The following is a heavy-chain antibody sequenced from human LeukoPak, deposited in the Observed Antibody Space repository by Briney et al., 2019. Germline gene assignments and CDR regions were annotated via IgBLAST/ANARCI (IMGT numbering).Heavy chain of an antibody. D-gene: IGHD3-3*01. Sequence: GGSLRLSCAASGFTFSSYSMNWVRQAPGKGLEWVSSIGSSSSYIYYADSVKGRFTISRDNAKNSLYLQMNSLRAEDTAVYYCARDPETYYDFWSGHHKDYWGQGTLVTVSS. CDR3: ARDPETYYDFWSGHHKDY. J-gene: IGHJ4*02. V-gene: IGHV3-21*01. CDR1: GFTFSSYS. CDR2: IGSSSSYI.